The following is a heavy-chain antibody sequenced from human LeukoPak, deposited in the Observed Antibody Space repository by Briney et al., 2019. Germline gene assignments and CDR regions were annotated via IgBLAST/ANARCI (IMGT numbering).Heavy chain of an antibody. J-gene: IGHJ4*02. CDR3: ASGGAAGIFDY. CDR1: GFTFSSYW. CDR2: INTDGSST. Sequence: GGSMRLSCAASGFTFSSYWMHWVRQAPGKGRVWVSRINTDGSSTGYADSVKGRFTISRDNAKNTLYLQMNSLRAEDTAVYYCASGGAAGIFDYWGQGTLVTVSS. V-gene: IGHV3-74*01. D-gene: IGHD6-13*01.